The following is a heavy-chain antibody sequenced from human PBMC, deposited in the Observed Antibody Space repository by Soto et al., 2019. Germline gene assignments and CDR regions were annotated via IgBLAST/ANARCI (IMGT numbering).Heavy chain of an antibody. CDR2: IKQDGSEK. V-gene: IGHV3-7*03. CDR1: GFTFSSYW. CDR3: AREGGDRDHDFWSGYYTWIDY. D-gene: IGHD3-3*01. J-gene: IGHJ4*02. Sequence: GGSLRLSCAASGFTFSSYWMSWVRQAPGKGLEWVANIKQDGSEKYYVDSVKGRFTISRDNAKNSLYLQMNSLRAEDTAVYYCAREGGDRDHDFWSGYYTWIDYWGQGTMVAVAS.